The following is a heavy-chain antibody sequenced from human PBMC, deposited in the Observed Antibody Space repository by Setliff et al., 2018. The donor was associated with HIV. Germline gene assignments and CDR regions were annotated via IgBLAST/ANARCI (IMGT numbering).Heavy chain of an antibody. CDR2: ILFDGSEK. CDR3: ARGARGYSYG. D-gene: IGHD5-18*01. J-gene: IGHJ4*02. V-gene: IGHV3-7*01. CDR1: GFTLRTYW. Sequence: GGSLRLSCAASGFTLRTYWMSWVRQAPGEGLEWVASILFDGSEKYYVESVKGRFTISRDNANNSLYLQMNSLRAEDTAVYYCARGARGYSYGWGQGTLVTVSS.